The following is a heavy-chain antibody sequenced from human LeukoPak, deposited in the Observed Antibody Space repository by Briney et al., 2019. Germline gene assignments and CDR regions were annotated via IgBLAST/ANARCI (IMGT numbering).Heavy chain of an antibody. CDR1: GYTFTSYG. D-gene: IGHD2-2*01. J-gene: IGHJ4*02. Sequence: VASVKVSCKASGYTFTSYGISWVRQAPGQGLEWMGWISAYNANTNYALKLQGRVTMTTDTSTSTAYMELRSLRSDDTAVYYCARDYCSSTSCYFDYWGQGTLVTVSP. CDR3: ARDYCSSTSCYFDY. V-gene: IGHV1-18*01. CDR2: ISAYNANT.